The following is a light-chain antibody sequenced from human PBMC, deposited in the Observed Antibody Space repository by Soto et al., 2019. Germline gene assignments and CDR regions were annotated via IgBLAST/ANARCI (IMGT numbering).Light chain of an antibody. CDR3: QQRYNWPWT. J-gene: IGKJ1*01. CDR2: EES. CDR1: QGIGDT. Sequence: VLTQSPATRSVSPGEGVTLSCRASQGIGDTLAWYQHKPGQVPRLLIYEESRRATGIQARFSGSGSGTDFTLVISSLEPEDFAVYYCQQRYNWPWTFGQGTKVDIK. V-gene: IGKV3D-11*01.